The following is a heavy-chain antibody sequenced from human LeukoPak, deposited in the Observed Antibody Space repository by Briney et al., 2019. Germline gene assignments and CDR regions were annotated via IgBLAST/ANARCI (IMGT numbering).Heavy chain of an antibody. CDR2: IKQDGSEK. CDR3: ARGSTGTKGVDY. D-gene: IGHD1-7*01. CDR1: GLTFSSYW. J-gene: IGHJ4*02. V-gene: IGHV3-7*01. Sequence: GGSLRLSCAASGLTFSSYWMSWVRQAPGKALEWVANIKQDGSEKYYVDSVKGRFTISRDNAKNSLYLQMHSLRAEDTAVYYCARGSTGTKGVDYWGQGTLVTVSS.